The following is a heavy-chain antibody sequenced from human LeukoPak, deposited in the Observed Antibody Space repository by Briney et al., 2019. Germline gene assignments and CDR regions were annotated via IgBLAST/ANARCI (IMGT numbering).Heavy chain of an antibody. CDR1: GFSFSSYV. Sequence: PGGSLRLFCVASGFSFSSYVMNWVRQAPGTGLEWVSAISGNGGSTYYADSVKGRFTISRDNSKKTLSLQMNSLRAEDTAVYYCAKGIALWLTYFDRWGQGTLVTASS. V-gene: IGHV3-23*01. J-gene: IGHJ4*02. D-gene: IGHD5-18*01. CDR2: ISGNGGST. CDR3: AKGIALWLTYFDR.